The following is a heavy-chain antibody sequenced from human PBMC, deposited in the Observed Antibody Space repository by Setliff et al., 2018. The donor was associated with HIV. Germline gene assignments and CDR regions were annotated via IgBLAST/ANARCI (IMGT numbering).Heavy chain of an antibody. CDR2: IEEAVSDT. CDR3: ARGYYDSSGYFVY. J-gene: IGHJ4*02. D-gene: IGHD3-22*01. Sequence: LRLSCAASGFTFSSYWMHWVRQAPGKGLEWVAIIEEAVSDTYYADSVKGRFTISRDNAKNSVYLQMNDLRAEDTAVYYCARGYYDSSGYFVYWGQGTLVTVSS. CDR1: GFTFSSYW. V-gene: IGHV3-7*01.